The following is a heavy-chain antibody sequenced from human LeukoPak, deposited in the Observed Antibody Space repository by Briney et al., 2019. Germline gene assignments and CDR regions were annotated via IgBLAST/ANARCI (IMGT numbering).Heavy chain of an antibody. CDR1: GFIFGSYS. CDR3: VRVKDSFAELPHFDY. V-gene: IGHV3-48*01. D-gene: IGHD5-24*01. J-gene: IGHJ4*02. CDR2: ISRSSGSI. Sequence: GGPLRLSCAASGFIFGSYSMNWVRQAPGKGLEWVSYISRSSGSIYYADSVKGRFTISRDNAKNSLYLQMNSLRAEDAAVYYCVRVKDSFAELPHFDYWGQGTLVTVSS.